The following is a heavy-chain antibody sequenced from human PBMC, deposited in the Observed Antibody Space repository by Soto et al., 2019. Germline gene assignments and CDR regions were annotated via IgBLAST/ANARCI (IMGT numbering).Heavy chain of an antibody. CDR2: IYYTGST. V-gene: IGHV4-30-4*02. J-gene: IGHJ4*02. Sequence: SETLSLTCTVSGGSISSGDYYWSWILQPPGKGLEWIWYIYYTGSTYYNPSLKSRVTISVDTSKRQLSLRLTSVAAADTAVYYCARDGYDGSGSPYPAYWGPGTQVTVSS. CDR3: ARDGYDGSGSPYPAY. CDR1: GGSISSGDYY. D-gene: IGHD3-10*01.